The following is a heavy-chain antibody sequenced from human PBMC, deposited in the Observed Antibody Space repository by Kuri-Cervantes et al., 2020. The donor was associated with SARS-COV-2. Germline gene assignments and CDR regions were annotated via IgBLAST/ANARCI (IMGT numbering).Heavy chain of an antibody. D-gene: IGHD3-3*01. CDR1: GYTFTDYY. CDR2: INPNGGGT. Sequence: ASVKVSCKASGYTFTDYYIHWVRQAPGQGLEWMGWINPNGGGTNYARKFQGRVTMTRGTSITTAYMELSRLRFDDTAVYYCARVRQNDFQAFDYWGQGTPVTVSS. CDR3: ARVRQNDFQAFDY. J-gene: IGHJ4*02. V-gene: IGHV1-2*02.